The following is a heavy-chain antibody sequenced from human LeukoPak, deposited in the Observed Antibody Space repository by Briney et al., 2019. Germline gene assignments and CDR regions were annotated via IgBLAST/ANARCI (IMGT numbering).Heavy chain of an antibody. CDR1: GFTFSSYG. CDR2: IWYDGSNK. CDR3: ARDRSRIQLWLTIQAYGMDV. J-gene: IGHJ6*02. Sequence: GGSLRLSCAASGFTFSSYGMHWVRQAPGKGLEWVAVIWYDGSNKYYADSVKGRLTISRDNSKNTLYPQMNSLRAEDTAVYYCARDRSRIQLWLTIQAYGMDVWGQGTTVTVSS. D-gene: IGHD5-18*01. V-gene: IGHV3-33*01.